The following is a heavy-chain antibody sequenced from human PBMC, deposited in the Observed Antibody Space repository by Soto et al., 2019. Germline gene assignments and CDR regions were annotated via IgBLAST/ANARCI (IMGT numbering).Heavy chain of an antibody. Sequence: SVKVSCKASGGTFSSYAISWVRHAPGQGLEWMGGIIPIFGTANYAQKFQGRVTITADESTSTAYMELRSLRSEDTAVYYCARAGDTAMVTKSLHYYYYGMDVWGQGTTVTVSS. V-gene: IGHV1-69*13. J-gene: IGHJ6*02. D-gene: IGHD5-18*01. CDR3: ARAGDTAMVTKSLHYYYYGMDV. CDR1: GGTFSSYA. CDR2: IIPIFGTA.